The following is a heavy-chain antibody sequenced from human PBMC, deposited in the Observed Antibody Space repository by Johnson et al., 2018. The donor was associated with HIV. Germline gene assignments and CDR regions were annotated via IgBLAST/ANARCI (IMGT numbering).Heavy chain of an antibody. CDR1: GFTASSNY. Sequence: VQLVEPGGGLIQPGASLRLSCAASGFTASSNYMSSVRQAPGKRLEWVSVIYSVGSSKSYADSVKGRISISRDNAKNTLYLQMNSLRAEDTAVYYCAREPGYSSGPDAFDLWGQGTMVTVSS. J-gene: IGHJ3*01. CDR2: IYSVGSSK. CDR3: AREPGYSSGPDAFDL. D-gene: IGHD6-19*01. V-gene: IGHV3-53*01.